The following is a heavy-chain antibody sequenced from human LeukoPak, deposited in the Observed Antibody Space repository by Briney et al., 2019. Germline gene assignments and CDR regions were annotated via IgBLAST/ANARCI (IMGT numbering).Heavy chain of an antibody. CDR1: GGSISSYY. D-gene: IGHD3-3*01. Sequence: PSETLSLTCTVSGGSISSYYWSWIRQPPGKGLEWIGYIYYSGSTNYNPSLKSRVTISVDTSKNQFSLKLSSVTAADTAVYYCARHVNVLRFLEWFPDYFDYWGQGTLVTVSS. CDR3: ARHVNVLRFLEWFPDYFDY. CDR2: IYYSGST. V-gene: IGHV4-59*08. J-gene: IGHJ4*02.